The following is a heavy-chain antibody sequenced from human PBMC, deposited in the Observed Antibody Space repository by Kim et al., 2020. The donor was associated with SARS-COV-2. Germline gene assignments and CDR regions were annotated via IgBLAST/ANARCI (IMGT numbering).Heavy chain of an antibody. Sequence: GGSLRLSCAAFGFNFRSHAMSWVRQAPGKGLEWVSAVSGSGDSVSYADSVRGRFTISRDNSRNTLYLQMNSLRAADTAVYYCAKDMSGYDQFYFDYWGQG. CDR3: AKDMSGYDQFYFDY. CDR2: VSGSGDSV. V-gene: IGHV3-23*01. D-gene: IGHD5-12*01. J-gene: IGHJ4*02. CDR1: GFNFRSHA.